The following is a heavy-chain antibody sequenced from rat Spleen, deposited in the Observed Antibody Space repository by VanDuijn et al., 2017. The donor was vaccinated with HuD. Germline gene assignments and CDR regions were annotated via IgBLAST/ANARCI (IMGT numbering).Heavy chain of an antibody. V-gene: IGHV2-77*01. D-gene: IGHD5-1*01. Sequence: QVQMKETGPGLVQTTQTLSVTCTVSGFSLTSYGVHWVRQAPGKGLEWMGIIWGDGSTNYNSALKSRLSISRDTSKSQVFLTVNSLQTDDTAVYYCAEGSNWENWGQGVMVTVSS. J-gene: IGHJ2*01. CDR2: IWGDGST. CDR1: GFSLTSYG. CDR3: AEGSNWEN.